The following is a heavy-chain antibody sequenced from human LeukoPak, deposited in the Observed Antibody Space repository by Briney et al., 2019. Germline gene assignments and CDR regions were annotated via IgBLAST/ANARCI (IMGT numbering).Heavy chain of an antibody. J-gene: IGHJ3*02. CDR3: AKDIVVVPARGAFDI. V-gene: IGHV3-23*01. CDR2: ISGSGGST. D-gene: IGHD2-2*01. Sequence: GGSLRLSCTASGFTFSSYAMSWVHQAPGKGLEWVSAISGSGGSTYYADSVKGRFTISRDNSKNTLYLQMNGLRAEDTAVYYCAKDIVVVPARGAFDIWGQGTMVTVSS. CDR1: GFTFSSYA.